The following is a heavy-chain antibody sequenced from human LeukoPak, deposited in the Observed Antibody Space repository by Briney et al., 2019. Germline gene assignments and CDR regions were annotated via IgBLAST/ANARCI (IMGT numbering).Heavy chain of an antibody. CDR3: ARENPTCSSTNCYFDY. CDR1: GFSLSTYG. D-gene: IGHD2-2*01. CDR2: IWYDGSNK. J-gene: IGHJ4*02. Sequence: PGRSLRLSCAASGFSLSTYGMHWVRQAPGKGLEWVAVIWYDGSNKDYADSVKGRFAISRDNSKNTLFLQMNSLRAEDTAVYYCARENPTCSSTNCYFDYWGQGTLVTVSS. V-gene: IGHV3-33*01.